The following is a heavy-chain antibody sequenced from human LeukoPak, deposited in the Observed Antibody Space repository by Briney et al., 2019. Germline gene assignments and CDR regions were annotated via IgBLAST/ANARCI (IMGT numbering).Heavy chain of an antibody. Sequence: PGGSLRLFCAASGFTFSGSAMHWVRQASGKGLEWVGRIRSKANSYATAYAASVKGRFTISRDDSKNTAYLQMNSLKTEDTAVYYCVIAVPGTRYFDYWGQGTLVTVSS. D-gene: IGHD6-19*01. CDR3: VIAVPGTRYFDY. J-gene: IGHJ4*02. CDR1: GFTFSGSA. V-gene: IGHV3-73*01. CDR2: IRSKANSYAT.